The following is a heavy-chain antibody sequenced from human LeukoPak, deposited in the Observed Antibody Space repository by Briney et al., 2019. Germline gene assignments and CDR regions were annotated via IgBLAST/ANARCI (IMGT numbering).Heavy chain of an antibody. J-gene: IGHJ4*02. CDR2: INSDGSTT. CDR1: GFTFSSYW. V-gene: IGHV3-74*01. D-gene: IGHD3-10*01. Sequence: GGSLRLSCAASGFTFSSYWMHWARQAPGKGLVWVSRINSDGSTTSYADSVKGRFTISRDNAKNTLYLQMNSLRAEDTAVYYCARGNYGSGSSSDYWGQGTLVTVSS. CDR3: ARGNYGSGSSSDY.